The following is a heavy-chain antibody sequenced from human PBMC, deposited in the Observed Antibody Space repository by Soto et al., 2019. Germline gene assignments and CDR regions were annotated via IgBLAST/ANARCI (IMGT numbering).Heavy chain of an antibody. V-gene: IGHV1-2*02. CDR2: INPNSGIT. Sequence: ASVKVSCKTSGYTFTGYYMPWVRLAPGQGLEWMGRINPNSGITNYAQKLQGRVTITADKSTSTAYMELSSLRSEDTAVYYCAAAGTTISGMDVWGQGTTVTVSS. CDR1: GYTFTGYY. CDR3: AAAGTTISGMDV. D-gene: IGHD6-13*01. J-gene: IGHJ6*02.